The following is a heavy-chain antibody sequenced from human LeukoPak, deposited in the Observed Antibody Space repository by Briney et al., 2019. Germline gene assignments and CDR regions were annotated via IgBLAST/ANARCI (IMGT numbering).Heavy chain of an antibody. CDR1: GGSFSRYY. CDR2: IDHRGDT. Sequence: PSETLSLTCAVYGGSFSRYYRSWIRQSQGKGLEWIAEIDHRGDTNYNPSVKSRVTISVDTSKNQFSLKVRSLSAADTALYYCARGATISETGYFDFWGQGTLVTVSS. J-gene: IGHJ4*03. D-gene: IGHD5-24*01. V-gene: IGHV4-34*01. CDR3: ARGATISETGYFDF.